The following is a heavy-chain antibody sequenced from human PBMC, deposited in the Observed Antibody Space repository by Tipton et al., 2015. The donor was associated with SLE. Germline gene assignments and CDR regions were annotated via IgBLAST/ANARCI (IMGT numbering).Heavy chain of an antibody. CDR1: GGTFSSYA. D-gene: IGHD3-16*02. J-gene: IGHJ4*02. Sequence: QLVQSGPEVKKPGSSVKVSCKASGGTFSSYAISWVRQAPGQGLEWMGGIIPIFGTANYAQKFQGRVTITTDESTSTAYMEVRSLRSEDTAVYYCARISRLGELSFDDYWGQGTLVTVSS. V-gene: IGHV1-69*05. CDR3: ARISRLGELSFDDY. CDR2: IIPIFGTA.